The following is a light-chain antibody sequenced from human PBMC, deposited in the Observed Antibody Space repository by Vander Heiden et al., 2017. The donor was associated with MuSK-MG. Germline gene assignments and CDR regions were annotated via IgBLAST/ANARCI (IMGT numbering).Light chain of an antibody. Sequence: EIVLRQSPATLSLSPGERATLSCRASQSITNYLAWYQQKPGQAPRLLIYNASNRATGIPARFSGSGSGTDFTLTISSLEPEDFAVYYCQQRGTFGGGTKVEIK. CDR1: QSITNY. J-gene: IGKJ4*01. CDR3: QQRGT. V-gene: IGKV3-11*01. CDR2: NAS.